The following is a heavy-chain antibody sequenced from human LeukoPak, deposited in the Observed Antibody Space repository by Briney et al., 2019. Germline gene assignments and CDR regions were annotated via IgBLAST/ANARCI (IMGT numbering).Heavy chain of an antibody. CDR2: FDPEDGET. Sequence: ASVKVSCKVSGYTFTELSMHWVRPAPGKGLEWMGGFDPEDGETIYAQKFQGRVTMTEDTSTDTAYMELSSLRSEDTAVYYCATDLDSGRPGYFDYWGQGTLVTVSS. CDR1: GYTFTELS. CDR3: ATDLDSGRPGYFDY. V-gene: IGHV1-24*01. D-gene: IGHD1-26*01. J-gene: IGHJ4*02.